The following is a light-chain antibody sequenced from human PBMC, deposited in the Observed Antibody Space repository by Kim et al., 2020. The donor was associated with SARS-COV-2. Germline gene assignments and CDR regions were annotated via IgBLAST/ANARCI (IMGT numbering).Light chain of an antibody. CDR1: QSISTW. CDR2: DAS. CDR3: QQYDRYST. V-gene: IGKV1-5*01. Sequence: DIQLTQSPSTLSASVGDRVTITCRASQSISTWLAWYQQKLGKAPKLLIFDASNLESGVPPRFSGSGSGTEFTLTISSLQPDDVATYYCQQYDRYSTFGQGTKVEIK. J-gene: IGKJ1*01.